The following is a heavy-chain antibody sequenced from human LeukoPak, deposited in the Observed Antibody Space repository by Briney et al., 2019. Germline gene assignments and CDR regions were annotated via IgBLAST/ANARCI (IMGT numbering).Heavy chain of an antibody. J-gene: IGHJ6*03. CDR3: ARDLYYYGSGSYYNSPSYYYYMDV. CDR1: GGSISSYY. D-gene: IGHD3-10*01. V-gene: IGHV4-4*07. Sequence: SETLSLTCTVSGGSISSYYWSWIRQPAGKGLEWIGRIYTSGSTNYNPSLKSRVTMSVDTSKNQFSLKLSSVTPADTAVYYCARDLYYYGSGSYYNSPSYYYYMDVWGKGTTVTVSS. CDR2: IYTSGST.